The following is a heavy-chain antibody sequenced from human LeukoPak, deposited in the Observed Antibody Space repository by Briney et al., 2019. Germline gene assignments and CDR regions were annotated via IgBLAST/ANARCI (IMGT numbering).Heavy chain of an antibody. CDR1: GYTFTGYY. CDR3: ARDYSSSWYGYNWFDP. V-gene: IGHV1-2*04. D-gene: IGHD6-13*01. J-gene: IGHJ5*02. CDR2: INPNSGGT. Sequence: ASVKVSCKASGYTFTGYYMHWVRQAPGQGLEWMGWINPNSGGTNYAQKFQGWVTMTRDTSISTAYMELSRLRSDDTAVYYCARDYSSSWYGYNWFDPWGQGTLVTVSS.